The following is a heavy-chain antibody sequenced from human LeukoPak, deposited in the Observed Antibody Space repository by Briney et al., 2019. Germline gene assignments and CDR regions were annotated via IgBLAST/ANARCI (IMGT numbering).Heavy chain of an antibody. D-gene: IGHD3-22*01. V-gene: IGHV4-38-2*01. CDR3: ARNDSSGYFDY. CDR2: IYYSGST. CDR1: GYSISSGYY. J-gene: IGHJ4*02. Sequence: SETLSLTCAFSGYSISSGYYWGWIRQPPGKGLEWIGSIYYSGSTHYNPSLKSRVTISVDTSQNQFSLKLSSVTAADTAVYYCARNDSSGYFDYWGQGTLVTVSS.